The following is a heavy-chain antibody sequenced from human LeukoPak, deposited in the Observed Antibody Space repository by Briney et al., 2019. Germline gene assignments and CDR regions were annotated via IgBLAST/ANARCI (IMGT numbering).Heavy chain of an antibody. CDR3: TTDRVVVVAVTRLDY. D-gene: IGHD2-15*01. CDR2: IRSKTDGGTT. J-gene: IGHJ4*02. CDR1: GFTFSNAW. Sequence: GGSLGLSCAASGFTFSNAWMSWVRQAPGKGLEWVGRIRSKTDGGTTDYAAPVKGRFTISRDDSKNMLYLEMNSLRTEDTAVYYCTTDRVVVVAVTRLDYWGQGTLVTVSS. V-gene: IGHV3-15*01.